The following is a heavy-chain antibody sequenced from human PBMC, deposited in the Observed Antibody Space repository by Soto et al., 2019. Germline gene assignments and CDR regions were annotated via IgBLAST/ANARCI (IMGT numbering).Heavy chain of an antibody. Sequence: QVQLVESGGGVVQPGRSLRLSCAASGFTFSSYGMHWVRQAPGKGLEWVAVIWYDGSNKYYADSVKGRFTISRDNSKNPLYRKRNSRRAKERVVFSCARDGPRPTWPPDYSSYVMTVGGQG. CDR1: GFTFSSYG. J-gene: IGHJ6*02. V-gene: IGHV3-33*01. D-gene: IGHD2-21*01. CDR2: IWYDGSNK. CDR3: ARDGPRPTWPPDYSSYVMTV.